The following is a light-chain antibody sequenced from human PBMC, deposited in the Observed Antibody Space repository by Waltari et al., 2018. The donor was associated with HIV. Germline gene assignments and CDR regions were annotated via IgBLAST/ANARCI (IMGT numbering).Light chain of an antibody. CDR2: EVS. CDR3: SSYTSDYTYV. CDR1: SSDVGGYNY. Sequence: QSALTQPASVSGSPGQSITISCTGTSSDVGGYNYVSWYQHHPGKAPKLLIYEVSNRPSGVSNLCSGSKSDNTASLTISGLQAEDEADYYCSSYTSDYTYVFGSGTEVTVL. V-gene: IGLV2-14*01. J-gene: IGLJ1*01.